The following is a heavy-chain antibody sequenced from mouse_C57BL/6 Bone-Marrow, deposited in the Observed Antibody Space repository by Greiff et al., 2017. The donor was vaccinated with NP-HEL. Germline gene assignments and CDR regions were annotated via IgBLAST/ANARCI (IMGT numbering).Heavy chain of an antibody. Sequence: VQLQQSGAELVKPGASVKLSCKASGYTFTSYWMQWVKQRPGQGLEWIGEIDPSDSYTNYNQKFKGKATLTVDTSSSTAYMQLSSLTSEDSAVYYCAGSSYRFAYWGQGTLVTVSA. D-gene: IGHD1-1*01. J-gene: IGHJ3*01. CDR1: GYTFTSYW. CDR2: IDPSDSYT. CDR3: AGSSYRFAY. V-gene: IGHV1-50*01.